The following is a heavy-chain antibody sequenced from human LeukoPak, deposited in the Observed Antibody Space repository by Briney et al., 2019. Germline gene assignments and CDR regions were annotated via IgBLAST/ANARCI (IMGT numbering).Heavy chain of an antibody. CDR1: GFTFTTYA. V-gene: IGHV3-23*01. J-gene: IGHJ6*03. CDR2: ISATGGST. CDR3: AKRGDRFYMDV. D-gene: IGHD2-21*02. Sequence: GSLRISCAASGFTFTTYAMSWVRQAPGKGLEWVSTISATGGSTYYADSVKGRFTISRDNSKNTLYLQMNSLRAEDTAVYYCAKRGDRFYMDVWGKGTTVTVSS.